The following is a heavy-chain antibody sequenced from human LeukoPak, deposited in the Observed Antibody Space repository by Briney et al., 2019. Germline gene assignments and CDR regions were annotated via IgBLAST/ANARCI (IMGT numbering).Heavy chain of an antibody. CDR1: GFTFGNYW. J-gene: IGHJ4*02. D-gene: IGHD3/OR15-3a*01. V-gene: IGHV3-7*01. CDR2: LNQDGGET. CDR3: SRDLGTGRPHDY. Sequence: GGSLRLSCAASGFTFGNYWMTWVRQAPGKGLEWVANLNQDGGETYYLDSVKGRFTISRDNAKNALYLQMNSLRAEDTAVYFCSRDLGTGRPHDYWGQGTLVTVSS.